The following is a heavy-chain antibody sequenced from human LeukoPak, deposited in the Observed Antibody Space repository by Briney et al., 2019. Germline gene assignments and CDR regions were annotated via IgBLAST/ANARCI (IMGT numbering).Heavy chain of an antibody. D-gene: IGHD5-24*01. CDR2: ISFDGNNK. Sequence: SCKASGYTFTSYAMHWVRQAPGKGLEWVAVISFDGNNKHYADSVKGRFTISRDNSKKTVHLEMNSLRTDDTAVYYCAKEMASPNTHFDFWGQGTLVTVSS. CDR3: AKEMASPNTHFDF. J-gene: IGHJ4*02. CDR1: GYTFTSYA. V-gene: IGHV3-30-3*02.